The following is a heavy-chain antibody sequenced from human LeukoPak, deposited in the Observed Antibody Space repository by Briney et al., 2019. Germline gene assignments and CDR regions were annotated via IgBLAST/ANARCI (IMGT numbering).Heavy chain of an antibody. Sequence: PGGSLRLSCAASGFTVNSNYMSWVCKAPRQGLEWDSVIYSGGSTYYADSVKGRFTISRDNSKNTLYLQMNSLRAEDTAVYYCARGVVVAAIFDDWGQGTLVTVSS. J-gene: IGHJ4*02. V-gene: IGHV3-66*02. D-gene: IGHD2-15*01. CDR2: IYSGGST. CDR1: GFTVNSNY. CDR3: ARGVVVAAIFDD.